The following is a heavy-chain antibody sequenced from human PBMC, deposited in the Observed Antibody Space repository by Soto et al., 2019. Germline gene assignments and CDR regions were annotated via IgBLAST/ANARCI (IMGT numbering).Heavy chain of an antibody. CDR1: GYTFTSYA. CDR2: INAGNGNT. CDR3: ARGRIAVAPYIY. Sequence: ASVKVSCKASGYTFTSYAMHWVRQAPGQRLEWMGWINAGNGNTKYSQKFQGRVTITRDTSASTAYMELSSLRSEDTAVYYCARGRIAVAPYIYWGQGTLVTRLL. V-gene: IGHV1-3*01. D-gene: IGHD6-19*01. J-gene: IGHJ4*02.